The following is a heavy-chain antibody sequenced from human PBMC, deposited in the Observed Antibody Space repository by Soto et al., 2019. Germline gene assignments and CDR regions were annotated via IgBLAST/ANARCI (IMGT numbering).Heavy chain of an antibody. V-gene: IGHV4-59*08. CDR2: IYYSGST. CDR1: GGSISSCY. J-gene: IGHJ3*02. Sequence: SETLSLTCTVSGGSISSCYWSWIRQPPGKGLEWIGYIYYSGSTNYNPSLKSRVTISVDTSTNQFSLKLSSATATDTAVYYWAIHVGSGRWAFDIWGQGTTVNVSS. CDR3: AIHVGSGRWAFDI. D-gene: IGHD2-15*01.